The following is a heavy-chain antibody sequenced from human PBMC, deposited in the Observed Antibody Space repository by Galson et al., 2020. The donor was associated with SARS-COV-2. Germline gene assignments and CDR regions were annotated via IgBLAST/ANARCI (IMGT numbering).Heavy chain of an antibody. CDR1: GFNFGDYA. CDR3: TRGFMYYYGSGTYYEDY. CDR2: IRSQAYGGTP. D-gene: IGHD3-10*01. V-gene: IGHV3-49*04. J-gene: IGHJ4*02. Sequence: TGGSLRLSCTTSGFNFGDYAMSWVRQAPGKGLEWVGFIRSQAYGGTPQYAESVKGRFTISRDDSKSIAYLQMNSLKTEDTAMYYCTRGFMYYYGSGTYYEDYWGQGALVNGSS.